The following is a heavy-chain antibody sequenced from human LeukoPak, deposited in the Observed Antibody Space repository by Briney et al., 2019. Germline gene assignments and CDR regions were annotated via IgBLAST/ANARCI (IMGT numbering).Heavy chain of an antibody. D-gene: IGHD5-18*01. Sequence: SDTLSLTCSASGGSITTYYFNWIRQSPGKGLEWIGYMYHSGTSAYNPSLQSRVTISVDTSNNKVSLNLSSVTTADTAVYYCATTRGYRTTDAFDIWGQGTQVTVSS. CDR3: ATTRGYRTTDAFDI. CDR1: GGSITTYY. J-gene: IGHJ3*02. CDR2: MYHSGTS. V-gene: IGHV4-59*07.